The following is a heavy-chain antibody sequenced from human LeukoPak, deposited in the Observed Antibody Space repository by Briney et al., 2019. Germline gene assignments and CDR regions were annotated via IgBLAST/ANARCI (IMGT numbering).Heavy chain of an antibody. D-gene: IGHD2-21*02. CDR1: GFTFNKYW. V-gene: IGHV3-7*02. CDR2: IRQDGGEE. Sequence: GGSLRLSCVASGFTFNKYWMTWVRQAPGKGREWVANIRQDGGEEDYVDSVKGRFTISRDNAKNSLYLQMNSLRAEDTAVYYCVGYGVVVTVTPNRRYYHYGVDVWGQGTTVTVSS. CDR3: VGYGVVVTVTPNRRYYHYGVDV. J-gene: IGHJ6*02.